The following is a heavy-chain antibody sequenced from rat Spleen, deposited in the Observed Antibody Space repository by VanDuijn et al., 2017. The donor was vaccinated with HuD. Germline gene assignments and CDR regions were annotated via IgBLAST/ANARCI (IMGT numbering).Heavy chain of an antibody. J-gene: IGHJ3*01. V-gene: IGHV5S14*01. CDR2: INIGGGDT. CDR1: GFTFRNYG. CDR3: TTWFAY. Sequence: EVQLVESGGALVQPGRSLKLSCAASGFTFRNYGMAWVRQTLTRGLEWVAFINIGGGDTYYRDSVKGRFTISRDNAKNTQYLQMDSLRSEDTATYYCTTWFAYWGQGTLVTVSS.